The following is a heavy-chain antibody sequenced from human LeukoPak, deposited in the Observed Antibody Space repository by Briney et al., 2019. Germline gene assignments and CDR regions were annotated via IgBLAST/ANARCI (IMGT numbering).Heavy chain of an antibody. CDR1: GFTFSTYE. V-gene: IGHV3-48*03. CDR2: ISRSGGTI. Sequence: GGSLRLSCAASGFTFSTYEMNWVRQTPGRGLEWLSYISRSGGTIYYADSVKGRFTISRDNSKDTLYLQMNSLRAEDTAVYFCARDRGSSGWFPYGAYFDYWGQGTLVTVSS. CDR3: ARDRGSSGWFPYGAYFDY. J-gene: IGHJ4*02. D-gene: IGHD6-19*01.